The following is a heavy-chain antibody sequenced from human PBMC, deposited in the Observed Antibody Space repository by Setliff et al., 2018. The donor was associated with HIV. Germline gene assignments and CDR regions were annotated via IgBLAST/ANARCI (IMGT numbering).Heavy chain of an antibody. D-gene: IGHD3-3*01. CDR1: DGSVSSSSYY. Sequence: SETLSLTCTVSDGSVSSSSYYWAWIRQSPGKGLEWIGSIYAGGSTYYQPSLKSRVTISLDTSKNQFSLKLNSVTAADTAIYYCARVPRITTLRNAFDIWGQGTMVTVS. V-gene: IGHV4-39*07. J-gene: IGHJ3*02. CDR3: ARVPRITTLRNAFDI. CDR2: IYAGGST.